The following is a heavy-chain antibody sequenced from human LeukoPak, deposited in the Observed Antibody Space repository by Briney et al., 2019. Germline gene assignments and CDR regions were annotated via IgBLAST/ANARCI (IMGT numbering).Heavy chain of an antibody. V-gene: IGHV4-34*01. CDR2: INHSGST. D-gene: IGHD5-18*01. J-gene: IGHJ4*02. CDR3: ASDVDTSMGQTY. Sequence: SGTLSLTCAVYGGSFSDYYWSWVRQPPGKGLEGIGEINHSGSTNYNPSLKSRVTISVDTSKNQFSLKLSSVTAADTAVYYCASDVDTSMGQTYWGQGTLVTVSS. CDR1: GGSFSDYY.